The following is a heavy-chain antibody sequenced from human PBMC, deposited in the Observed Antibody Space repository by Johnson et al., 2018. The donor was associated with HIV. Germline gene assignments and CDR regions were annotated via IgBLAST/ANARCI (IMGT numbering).Heavy chain of an antibody. V-gene: IGHV3-30*04. Sequence: QVQLVESGGGVVQPGRSLRLSCAASGFTFSSYAMHWVRQAPGKGLEWVAVISYDGNNKYYTDSVKGRFTISRDNVKKSLFLQMNGLRADDTAVYYCARDRVYSGSYYSGAFDVWGQGAMVTVSS. J-gene: IGHJ3*01. CDR3: ARDRVYSGSYYSGAFDV. D-gene: IGHD1-26*01. CDR2: ISYDGNNK. CDR1: GFTFSSYA.